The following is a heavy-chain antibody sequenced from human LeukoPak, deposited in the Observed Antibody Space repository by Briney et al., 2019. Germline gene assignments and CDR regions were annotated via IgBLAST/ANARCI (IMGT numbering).Heavy chain of an antibody. CDR3: ARSQFDY. V-gene: IGHV3-74*01. CDR2: ISGDGSTT. Sequence: GGSVRLSCATSGFAFSSYWMLWVRQVPGKGLVWVSRISGDGSTTTYADSVKGRFTISRDNTNNILYLQMNSLRAEDTAIYYCARSQFDYSGQGILVTVTS. CDR1: GFAFSSYW. J-gene: IGHJ4*02.